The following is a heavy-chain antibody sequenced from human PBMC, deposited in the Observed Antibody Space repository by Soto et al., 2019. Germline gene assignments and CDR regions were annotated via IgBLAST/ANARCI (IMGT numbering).Heavy chain of an antibody. Sequence: SETLSLTCTVSGGSISSGGYYWSWIRHHPGKGLEWIGYIYYIGSTYYNPSLKSRVTISVDTSKNQFSLKLSSVTAADTAVYYCARVGDIVVVPAAIRRWFDPWGQRTLVTVSS. CDR1: GGSISSGGYY. CDR2: IYYIGST. CDR3: ARVGDIVVVPAAIRRWFDP. D-gene: IGHD2-2*01. V-gene: IGHV4-31*03. J-gene: IGHJ5*02.